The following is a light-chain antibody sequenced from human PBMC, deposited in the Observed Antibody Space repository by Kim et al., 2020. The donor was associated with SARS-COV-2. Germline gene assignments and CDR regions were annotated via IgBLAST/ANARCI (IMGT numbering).Light chain of an antibody. J-gene: IGKJ4*01. V-gene: IGKV1-17*03. CDR3: LQHNSYPLT. CDR2: GAS. CDR1: QGISTH. Sequence: ASIGDRVTITCRASQGISTHLVWFQQKPGKVPKRLIYGASNLQSGVPARFSGSGSGTEFTLTVSSLQPEDFATYYCLQHNSYPLTFGGGTKVEIK.